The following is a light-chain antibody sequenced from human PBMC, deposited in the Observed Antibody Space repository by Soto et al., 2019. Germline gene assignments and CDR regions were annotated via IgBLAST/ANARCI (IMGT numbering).Light chain of an antibody. CDR3: CSYAGSYTV. CDR2: EVV. Sequence: QSALTQPPSASGSPGQSVTISCTGTKSDIGVYDFVSWYQHHPGKAPRLIIYEVVQRPSGVPDRFSGSKSGNTASLTVSGLQAADEADYYCCSYAGSYTVFGGGTKLTVL. CDR1: KSDIGVYDF. J-gene: IGLJ2*01. V-gene: IGLV2-8*01.